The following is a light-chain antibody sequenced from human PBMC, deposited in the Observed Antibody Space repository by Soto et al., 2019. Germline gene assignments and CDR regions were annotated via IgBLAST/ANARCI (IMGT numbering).Light chain of an antibody. CDR3: QQVKSYPRT. CDR2: EES. Sequence: DIHLTQSPSSLSASVGDRVTITCRASQAITNNLAWYQQKPGNPPKLLIYEESTLHSGVPSRFSGRKVGTQFILTIDSLQPEDCATSYCQQVKSYPRTFGGGTKVEIK. V-gene: IGKV1-9*01. J-gene: IGKJ4*01. CDR1: QAITNN.